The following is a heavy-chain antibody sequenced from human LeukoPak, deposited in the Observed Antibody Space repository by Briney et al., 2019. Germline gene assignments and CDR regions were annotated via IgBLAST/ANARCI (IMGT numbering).Heavy chain of an antibody. V-gene: IGHV5-51*01. CDR1: GYSFTSYW. Sequence: GESLKISCKGSGYSFTSYWIGWVRQMPGKGLEWMGIIYPGDSDTRYSPSFQGQVTISADKSISTAYLQWSSLKASDTAMYYCARHVKAFLSSWYGSADYYYYMDVWGKGTTVTVSS. CDR3: ARHVKAFLSSWYGSADYYYYMDV. J-gene: IGHJ6*03. D-gene: IGHD6-13*01. CDR2: IYPGDSDT.